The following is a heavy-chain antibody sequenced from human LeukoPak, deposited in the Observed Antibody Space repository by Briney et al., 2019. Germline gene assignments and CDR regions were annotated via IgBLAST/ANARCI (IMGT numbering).Heavy chain of an antibody. J-gene: IGHJ3*02. Sequence: GGSLRLSCAASGFTFSSYSMNWVRQAPGKGLEWVSSISSSSSCIYYADSVKGRFTISRDNAKNSLYLQMNSLRAEDTAMYYCARGRIAAAGTYAFDIWGQGTMVTVSS. CDR1: GFTFSSYS. V-gene: IGHV3-21*01. CDR3: ARGRIAAAGTYAFDI. CDR2: ISSSSSCI. D-gene: IGHD6-13*01.